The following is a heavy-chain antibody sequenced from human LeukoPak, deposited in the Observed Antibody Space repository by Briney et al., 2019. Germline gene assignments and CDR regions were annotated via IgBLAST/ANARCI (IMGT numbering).Heavy chain of an antibody. D-gene: IGHD2-21*01. CDR3: ARSIPKNILTRNSDAFDI. CDR1: GYTFTSYA. J-gene: IGHJ3*02. V-gene: IGHV1-3*01. CDR2: INAGNGNT. Sequence: GASVKVSCKASGYTFTSYAMHWVRQAPGQRLEWMGWINAGNGNTKYSQKFQGRVTITRDTSASTAYMELRSLRSEDTAVYYCARSIPKNILTRNSDAFDIWGQGTMVTVSS.